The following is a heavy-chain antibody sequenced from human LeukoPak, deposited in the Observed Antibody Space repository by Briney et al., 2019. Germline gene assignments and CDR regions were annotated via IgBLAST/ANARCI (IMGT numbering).Heavy chain of an antibody. CDR1: GFTFSSYG. CDR3: AKDVGANTYYFDY. J-gene: IGHJ4*02. D-gene: IGHD1-26*01. CDR2: TSRSGVDT. Sequence: GGSLRLSCVASGFTFSSYGMSWVRQAPGKGLEWVSVTSRSGVDTYFADSVKARFSVSRDNSRNTLFLEMNSLRADDTAVYYCAKDVGANTYYFDYWGLGTPVTVSS. V-gene: IGHV3-23*01.